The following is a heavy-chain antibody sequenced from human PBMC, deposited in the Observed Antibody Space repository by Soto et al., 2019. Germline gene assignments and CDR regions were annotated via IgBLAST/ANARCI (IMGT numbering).Heavy chain of an antibody. J-gene: IGHJ3*02. CDR2: VYYSGST. CDR3: ARGYYDSNGQSNTFDI. CDR1: GASISSSY. V-gene: IGHV4-59*01. Sequence: SETLSLTCTVSGASISSSYWSWIRQSPGKRLEWIGYVYYSGSTKYNPSLKSRVTISVDTSKNQFSLKLSSVTAADTAVCYCARGYYDSNGQSNTFDIWGQGTMVTVSS. D-gene: IGHD3-22*01.